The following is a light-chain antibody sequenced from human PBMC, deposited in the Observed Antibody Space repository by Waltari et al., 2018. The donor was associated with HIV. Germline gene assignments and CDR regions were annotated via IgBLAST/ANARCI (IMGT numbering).Light chain of an antibody. Sequence: GQSITISCTGTSNDVGSYNLVSWYQHHPGKAPKLLIFEVTKRPSGVSNRFSASKSGNTASLTISGLQAEDEADYYCCSYAGSSTLLFGGGTKLSVL. CDR3: CSYAGSSTLL. CDR1: SNDVGSYNL. CDR2: EVT. J-gene: IGLJ2*01. V-gene: IGLV2-23*02.